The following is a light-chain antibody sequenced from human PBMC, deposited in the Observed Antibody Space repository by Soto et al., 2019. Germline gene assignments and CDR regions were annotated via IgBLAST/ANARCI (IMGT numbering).Light chain of an antibody. V-gene: IGKV1-5*03. Sequence: DIQMTQSPSTLSASVGDRVTITCRASQTINIWLAWYQQKPGKAPKLLIHNASSLESGVPSGFSGSGSGTEFTLTITSLQPDDFATYYCQQYNSYPYTFGQGTKLEIK. J-gene: IGKJ2*01. CDR2: NAS. CDR3: QQYNSYPYT. CDR1: QTINIW.